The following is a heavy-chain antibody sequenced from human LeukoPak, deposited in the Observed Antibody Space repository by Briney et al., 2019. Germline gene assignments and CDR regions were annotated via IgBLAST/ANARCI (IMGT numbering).Heavy chain of an antibody. D-gene: IGHD3-10*01. CDR2: ISGSGTII. CDR1: GFTFSTFA. V-gene: IGHV3-11*01. J-gene: IGHJ4*02. Sequence: GGSLRLSCAASGFTFSTFAMTWIRQAPGKGPDWVSCISGSGTIIYYANSMKGRFTVSRDNSNNSLYLQMNSLRAEDTAVYYYARVSWYGTGSSINFDYWGQGAQVTVSS. CDR3: ARVSWYGTGSSINFDY.